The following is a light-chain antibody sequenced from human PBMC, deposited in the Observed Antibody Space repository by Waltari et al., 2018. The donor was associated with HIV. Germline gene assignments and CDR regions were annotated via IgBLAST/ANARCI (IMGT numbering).Light chain of an antibody. J-gene: IGLJ3*02. CDR2: YKSDSDK. V-gene: IGLV5-45*02. CDR3: MIWYSSAGV. Sequence: QAVLTQPSSLSASPGASASLTCTLRSGINVGTYTIHWYQQKPGSPPQYPLRYKSDSDKQQGSGVPSRFSGSKDASANAGILLISGLQSEDEADYYCMIWYSSAGVFGGGTKLTVL. CDR1: SGINVGTYT.